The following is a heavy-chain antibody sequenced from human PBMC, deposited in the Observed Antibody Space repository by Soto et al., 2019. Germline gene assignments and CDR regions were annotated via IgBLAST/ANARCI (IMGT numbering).Heavy chain of an antibody. CDR2: IIPIFGTA. CDR1: GDTFSSYA. CDR3: ARDGSGYRSRASPMHA. Sequence: QVQLVQSGAEVKKPGSSVKVSCKASGDTFSSYAISWVRQAPGQGLEWMGGIIPIFGTANYAQKFQGRVTITADESKSTAYMELSSLRSADTAVYYCARDGSGYRSRASPMHAWVPGTTVTVSS. V-gene: IGHV1-69*01. J-gene: IGHJ6*02. D-gene: IGHD3-22*01.